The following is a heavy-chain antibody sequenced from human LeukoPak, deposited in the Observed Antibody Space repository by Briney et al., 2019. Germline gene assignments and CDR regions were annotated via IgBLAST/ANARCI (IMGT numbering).Heavy chain of an antibody. V-gene: IGHV1-2*02. CDR2: INPNSGGT. D-gene: IGHD4/OR15-4a*01. CDR1: GYTFTGYY. CDR3: ARDPSPYGADY. Sequence: ASVKVSCKASGYTFTGYYMHWVRQAPGQGLEWMGWINPNSGGTNYAQKFQGRVTTTTDTSTSTAYMELRSLRSDDTAVYYCARDPSPYGADYWGQGTLVTVSS. J-gene: IGHJ4*02.